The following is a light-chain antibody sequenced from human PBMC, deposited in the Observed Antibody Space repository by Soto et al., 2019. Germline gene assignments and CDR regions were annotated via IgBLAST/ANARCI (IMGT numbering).Light chain of an antibody. CDR2: KVS. Sequence: DVVLTQSPLSLPVTPGQAASISCRSSQSLLHADGNVYLNWFQQRPGQSPRRLIYKVSNRDSGVPDRFSGSVSGSDFTLKISRVEAEDVGVYYCMQATHWPYTFGQGTKVDIK. CDR1: QSLLHADGNVY. CDR3: MQATHWPYT. V-gene: IGKV2-30*02. J-gene: IGKJ2*01.